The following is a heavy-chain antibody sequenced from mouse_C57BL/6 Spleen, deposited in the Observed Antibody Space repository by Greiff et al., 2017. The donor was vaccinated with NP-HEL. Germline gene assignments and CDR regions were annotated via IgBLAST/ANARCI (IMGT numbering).Heavy chain of an antibody. Sequence: EVMLVESGGGLVQPKGSLKLSCAASGFSFNTYAMNWVRQAPGKGLEWVARIRSKSNNYATYYADSVKDRFTISRDDSESMLYLQMNNLKTEDTAMYYCVRHHPQGYFDVWGTGTTVTVSS. J-gene: IGHJ1*03. D-gene: IGHD3-2*02. CDR1: GFSFNTYA. V-gene: IGHV10-1*01. CDR3: VRHHPQGYFDV. CDR2: IRSKSNNYAT.